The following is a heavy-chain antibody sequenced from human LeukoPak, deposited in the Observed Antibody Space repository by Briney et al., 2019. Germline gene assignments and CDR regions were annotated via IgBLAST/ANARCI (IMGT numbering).Heavy chain of an antibody. CDR2: IGTAGDT. V-gene: IGHV3-13*04. CDR3: ARDSDAGLGFFDY. Sequence: GGSLRLSCAASGFTFSSYDMHWVRQATGKGLEWVSAIGTAGDTYYPGSVKGRFTISRENAKNSLYLQMNSLRAGDTAVYYCARDSDAGLGFFDYWGQGTRVTVP. CDR1: GFTFSSYD. D-gene: IGHD3-16*01. J-gene: IGHJ4*02.